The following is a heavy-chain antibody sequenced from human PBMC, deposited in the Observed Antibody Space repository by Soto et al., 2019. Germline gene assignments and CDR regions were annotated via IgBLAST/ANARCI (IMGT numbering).Heavy chain of an antibody. Sequence: PGGSLRLSCSASGLSVSSYYMNCVRQAPGKGLEWVSVIHSGGSAYYAESVKGRFTISRDSSKNTLYLQMNSLRAEDTAVYYCARGRSDWYPLDYWGQGALVTVSS. D-gene: IGHD6-19*01. CDR3: ARGRSDWYPLDY. CDR2: IHSGGSA. CDR1: GLSVSSYY. V-gene: IGHV3-53*01. J-gene: IGHJ4*02.